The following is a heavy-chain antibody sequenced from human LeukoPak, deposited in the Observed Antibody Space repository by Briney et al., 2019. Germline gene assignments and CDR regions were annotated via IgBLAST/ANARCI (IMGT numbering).Heavy chain of an antibody. CDR3: ARDISSGWLYYFDY. V-gene: IGHV3-21*01. CDR2: ISSSSSYI. J-gene: IGHJ4*02. CDR1: GFTFSSYS. D-gene: IGHD6-19*01. Sequence: GGSLRLSCAASGFTFSSYSMNWVRQAPGKGLEWVSSISSSSSYIYYADSVKGRFTISRDNAKNSLYLQMNSLRAEDTAVYYCARDISSGWLYYFDYWGQGTQVTVSS.